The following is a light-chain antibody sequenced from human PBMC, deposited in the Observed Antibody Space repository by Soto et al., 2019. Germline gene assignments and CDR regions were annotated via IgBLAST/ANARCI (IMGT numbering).Light chain of an antibody. CDR2: GAS. J-gene: IGKJ4*01. CDR1: QSVSSN. CDR3: QQYNNWPGT. Sequence: ESGLTQSPAALSVSPVQRATLSCRASQSVSSNLAWYEQKPGQPPRILIYGASTRATGIPARFSGSGSGTECTLTISRLQSEDFAVYYCQQYNNWPGTFGGGTKVDI. V-gene: IGKV3-15*01.